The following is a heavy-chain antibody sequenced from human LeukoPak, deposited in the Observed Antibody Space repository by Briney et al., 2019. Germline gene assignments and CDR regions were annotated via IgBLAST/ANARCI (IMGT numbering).Heavy chain of an antibody. CDR3: ARDSGLWFGELSSNWFDP. CDR2: TSAYNGNT. J-gene: IGHJ5*02. V-gene: IGHV1-18*01. D-gene: IGHD3-10*01. CDR1: GYTFTSYG. Sequence: ASVKVSCKASGYTFTSYGISWVRQAPGQGLEWMGWTSAYNGNTNYAQKLQGRVTMTTDTSTSTAYMELRSLRSDDTAVYYCARDSGLWFGELSSNWFDPWGQGTLVTVSS.